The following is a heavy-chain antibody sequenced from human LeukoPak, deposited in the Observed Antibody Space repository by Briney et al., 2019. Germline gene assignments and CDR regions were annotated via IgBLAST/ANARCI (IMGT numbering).Heavy chain of an antibody. CDR1: GGSFSGYY. CDR2: INHSGST. CDR3: ARDAGHYDYVWGSYRHFDY. D-gene: IGHD3-16*02. Sequence: SETLSLTCAVYGGSFSGYYWSWIRQPPGKGLEWIGEINHSGSTNYNPSLESRVTISVDTSKNQFSLKLSSVTAADTAVYYCARDAGHYDYVWGSYRHFDYWGQGTLVTVSS. J-gene: IGHJ4*02. V-gene: IGHV4-34*01.